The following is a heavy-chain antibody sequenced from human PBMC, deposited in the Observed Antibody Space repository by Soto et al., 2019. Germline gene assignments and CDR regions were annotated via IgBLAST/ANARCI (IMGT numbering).Heavy chain of an antibody. D-gene: IGHD6-6*01. CDR2: INPNSGST. V-gene: IGHV1-2*04. J-gene: IGHJ4*02. CDR3: AREEQLVRGGWVY. CDR1: GYTFTGYY. Sequence: ASVKVSCKASGYTFTGYYMHWVRQAPGQGLEWMGWINPNSGSTNYAQKFQGWVTMTRDTSISKAYMELSRLRSDDTAVYYCAREEQLVRGGWVYWGQGTLVTVYS.